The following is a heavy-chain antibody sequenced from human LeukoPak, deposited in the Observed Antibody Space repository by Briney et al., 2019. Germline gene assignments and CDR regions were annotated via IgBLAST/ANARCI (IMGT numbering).Heavy chain of an antibody. CDR2: IYPGDSDT. CDR3: AKHGSGYEPDY. V-gene: IGHV5-51*01. D-gene: IGHD5-12*01. Sequence: GESLKISCKGSGYSFTTYWIVWVRQMPGKGLEWMGFIYPGDSDTIYNPSFQGQVTMSADKSINTAYLRWSSLKASDTAMYYCAKHGSGYEPDYWGQGTLVTVSS. J-gene: IGHJ4*02. CDR1: GYSFTTYW.